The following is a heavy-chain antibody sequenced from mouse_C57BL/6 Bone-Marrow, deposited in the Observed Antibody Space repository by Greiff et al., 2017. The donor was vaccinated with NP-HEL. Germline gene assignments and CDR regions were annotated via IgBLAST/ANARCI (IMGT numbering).Heavy chain of an antibody. CDR3: TRPLGFDY. CDR1: GYTFTDYE. CDR2: IDPETGGT. V-gene: IGHV1-15*01. Sequence: QVHVKQSGAELVRPGASVTLSCKASGYTFTDYEMHWVKQTPVHGLEWIGAIDPETGGTAYNQKFKGKAILTADKSSSTAYMELRSLTSEDSAVYYCTRPLGFDYWGQGTTLTVSS. D-gene: IGHD2-10*02. J-gene: IGHJ2*01.